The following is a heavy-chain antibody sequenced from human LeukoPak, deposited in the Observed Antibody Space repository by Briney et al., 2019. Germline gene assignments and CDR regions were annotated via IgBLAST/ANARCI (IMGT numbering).Heavy chain of an antibody. Sequence: GGSLRLSCAASGFTFSNYGMHWVRQAPGKGLEWVAVIWYDGSNKYYADSVKGRFTISRDNSKNTLYLLMNSLRAEDTAVYYCAREPPYGSGSPFDYWGHGTLVTVSS. D-gene: IGHD3-10*01. J-gene: IGHJ4*01. CDR1: GFTFSNYG. V-gene: IGHV3-33*01. CDR3: AREPPYGSGSPFDY. CDR2: IWYDGSNK.